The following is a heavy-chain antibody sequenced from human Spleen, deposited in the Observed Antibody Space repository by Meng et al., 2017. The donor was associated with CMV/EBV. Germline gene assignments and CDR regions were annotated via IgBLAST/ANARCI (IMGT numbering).Heavy chain of an antibody. D-gene: IGHD3-10*01. CDR3: ARGRFVYYSGLGSYSDS. CDR2: IYYSGDT. V-gene: IGHV4-39*07. Sequence: SETLSLTCTVSGGSMNRSTYYWGWIRQPPGKGLEWVANIYYSGDTYSNPSLKSRVTVSVDASKNQFSLKLSSVTAADTAVYFCARGRFVYYSGLGSYSDSWGQGALVTVSS. CDR1: GGSMNRSTYY. J-gene: IGHJ5*01.